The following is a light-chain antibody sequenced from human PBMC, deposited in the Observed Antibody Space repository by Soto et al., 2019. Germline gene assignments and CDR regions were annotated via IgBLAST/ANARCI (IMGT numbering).Light chain of an antibody. J-gene: IGLJ1*01. CDR1: SSNIGGGYD. CDR2: GKN. CDR3: QSYDASLSGYV. V-gene: IGLV1-40*01. Sequence: QSVLTQPPSVSEAPGQRVTISCTGSSSNIGGGYDVHWFQQLPGTAPKLLFYGKNNRPSGVPDRFSGSTSGTSASLAITGLQTEDEADYYCQSYDASLSGYVFGTGTKATVL.